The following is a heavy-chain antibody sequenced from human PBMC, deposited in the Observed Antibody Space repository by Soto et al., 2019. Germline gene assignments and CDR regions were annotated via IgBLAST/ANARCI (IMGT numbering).Heavy chain of an antibody. Sequence: PGGSLRLSCAASGFTFSSYGMHWVRQAPGKGLEWVAVISYDGSNKYYADSVKGRFTISRDNSKNTLYLQMNSLRAEDTAVYYCAKGEVRGVIPKYYYYYYGMDVWGQGTTVTVSS. CDR2: ISYDGSNK. CDR1: GFTFSSYG. V-gene: IGHV3-30*18. D-gene: IGHD3-10*01. J-gene: IGHJ6*02. CDR3: AKGEVRGVIPKYYYYYYGMDV.